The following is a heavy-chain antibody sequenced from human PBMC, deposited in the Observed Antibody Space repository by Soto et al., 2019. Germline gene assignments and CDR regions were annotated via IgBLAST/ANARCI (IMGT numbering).Heavy chain of an antibody. V-gene: IGHV2-5*02. CDR1: GFSLSTSGVG. CDR2: IYWDDDK. J-gene: IGHJ3*02. D-gene: IGHD4-17*01. CDR3: AHSNYQDYGDHHDAFDI. Sequence: QITLKESGPTLVKPTQTLTLTCTFSGFSLSTSGVGVGWIRQPPGKALEWLALIYWDDDKRYSPSLKSRLTITKXXSXNXXVLTMTNMDPVDTASYYCAHSNYQDYGDHHDAFDILGQGTMVTVSS.